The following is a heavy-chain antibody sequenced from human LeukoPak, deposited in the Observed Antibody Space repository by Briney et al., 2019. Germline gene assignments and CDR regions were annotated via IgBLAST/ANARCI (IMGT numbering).Heavy chain of an antibody. D-gene: IGHD5-12*01. CDR3: ARDGGLRRDGYNADSFFDY. V-gene: IGHV3-23*01. J-gene: IGHJ4*02. CDR1: GFTFSSYA. Sequence: SGGSLRLSCAASGFTFSSYAMSWVRQAPGKGLEWVSAISGSGGSTYYADSVKGRFTISRDNSKNTLYLQMNSLRAEDTAVYYCARDGGLRRDGYNADSFFDYWGQGTLVTVSS. CDR2: ISGSGGST.